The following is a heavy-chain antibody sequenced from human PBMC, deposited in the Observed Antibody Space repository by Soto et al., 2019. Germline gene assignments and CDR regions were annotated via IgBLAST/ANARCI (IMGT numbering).Heavy chain of an antibody. CDR3: ARSHRSPFPLRPHYYYYMDV. Sequence: SGPTLVNPTQPLTLTCTFSGFSLSTIGLRVNWIRQPPGKALEWIGYIYYSGSTNYNPSLKSRVTISVDTSKNQFSLKLSSVTAADTAVYYCARSHRSPFPLRPHYYYYMDVWGKGTTVTVSS. D-gene: IGHD4-17*01. CDR1: GFSLSTIGLR. V-gene: IGHV4-61*08. J-gene: IGHJ6*03. CDR2: IYYSGST.